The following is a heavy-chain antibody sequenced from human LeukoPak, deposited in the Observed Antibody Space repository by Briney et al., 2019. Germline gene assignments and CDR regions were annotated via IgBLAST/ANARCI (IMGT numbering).Heavy chain of an antibody. D-gene: IGHD3-3*01. CDR3: ARADDFWSGYPYYFDY. CDR2: IKQDGSEK. Sequence: GGSLRLSCAASGFTFSNYGMHWVRQAPGKGLEWVANIKQDGSEKYYVDSVKGRFTISRDNAKNSLYLQMNSLRAEDTAVYYCARADDFWSGYPYYFDYWGQGTLVTVSS. V-gene: IGHV3-7*01. CDR1: GFTFSNYG. J-gene: IGHJ4*02.